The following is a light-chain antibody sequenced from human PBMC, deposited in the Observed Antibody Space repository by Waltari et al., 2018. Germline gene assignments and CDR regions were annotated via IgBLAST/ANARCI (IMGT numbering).Light chain of an antibody. Sequence: QSALTQPASVSGSPGQSITISCTGTSSDIGASNFVSWYQKHPGKAPKVMIYDVNNRPAGVSSRFSGSKSGNTASLTISGLQAEDEADYYCSSYTTGSTRYVFGSGTKVTVL. CDR2: DVN. CDR1: SSDIGASNF. J-gene: IGLJ1*01. V-gene: IGLV2-14*03. CDR3: SSYTTGSTRYV.